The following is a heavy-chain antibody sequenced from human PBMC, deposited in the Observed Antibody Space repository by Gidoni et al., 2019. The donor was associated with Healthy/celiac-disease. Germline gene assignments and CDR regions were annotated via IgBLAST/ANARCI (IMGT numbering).Heavy chain of an antibody. CDR3: ASLGWELRWGYFDY. CDR2: INHSGST. D-gene: IGHD1-26*01. CDR1: GGSFSGYY. J-gene: IGHJ4*02. Sequence: QVQLQQWGAGLLKPSETLSLTCAVYGGSFSGYYWIWILQPPGKGLEWICEINHSGSTNYNPYLKSRVTISVDTSKSQFSLKLSSVTAADTAVYYCASLGWELRWGYFDYWGQGTLVTVSS. V-gene: IGHV4-34*01.